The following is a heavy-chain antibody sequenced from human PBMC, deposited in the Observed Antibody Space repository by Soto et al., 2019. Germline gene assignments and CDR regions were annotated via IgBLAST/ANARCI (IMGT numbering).Heavy chain of an antibody. V-gene: IGHV3-74*01. CDR3: ARLPNKSPQN. CDR1: GFTFSSYW. CDR2: IRTDASST. Sequence: EVQLVESGGGLVQPGGSLRLSCAASGFTFSSYWMHWVRQAPGKGLVWVSSIRTDASSTSYADPVKGRFTISRDNAKNTLYLQMNSVRAEDTAVYYCARLPNKSPQNWGQCTLVIVSP. J-gene: IGHJ1*01.